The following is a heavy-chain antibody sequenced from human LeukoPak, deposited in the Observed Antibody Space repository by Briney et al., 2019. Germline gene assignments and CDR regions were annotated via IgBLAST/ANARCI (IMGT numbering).Heavy chain of an antibody. V-gene: IGHV1-24*01. CDR1: GYTLTELS. CDR2: FDPEDGET. Sequence: ASAKVSCKVSGYTLTELSMHWVRQAPGKGLEWMGGFDPEDGETIYAQKFQGRVTMTEDTSTDTAYMELSSLRSEDTAVYYCATQWLRPSPNWFDPWGQGTLVTVSS. D-gene: IGHD5-12*01. J-gene: IGHJ5*02. CDR3: ATQWLRPSPNWFDP.